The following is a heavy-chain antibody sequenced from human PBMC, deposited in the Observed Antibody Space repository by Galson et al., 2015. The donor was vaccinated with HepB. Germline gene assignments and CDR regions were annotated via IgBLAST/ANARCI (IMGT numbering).Heavy chain of an antibody. CDR1: GFTFSSYG. J-gene: IGHJ4*02. Sequence: SLRLSCAASGFTFSSYGMHWVRQAPGKGLEWVAVISYDGSNKYYADSVKGRFTISRDNSKNTLYLQMNSLRAEDTAVYYCAKDPHRGYSYGYLDYWGQGTLVTVSS. CDR2: ISYDGSNK. V-gene: IGHV3-30*18. D-gene: IGHD5-18*01. CDR3: AKDPHRGYSYGYLDY.